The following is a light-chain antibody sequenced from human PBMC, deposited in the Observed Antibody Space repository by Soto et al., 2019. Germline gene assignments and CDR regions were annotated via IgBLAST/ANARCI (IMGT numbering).Light chain of an antibody. V-gene: IGKV3D-20*02. CDR3: QQRNTWPTIT. CDR2: DAS. Sequence: EIVFTQSPGTLSLSPGERATLSCRASQSVSSSYLAWYQQKPGQAPRLVIYDASRRAYGVPDRFSGSGSGTDLTLTISSLEPEDFALYYCQQRNTWPTITFGQGTRLEIK. J-gene: IGKJ5*01. CDR1: QSVSSSY.